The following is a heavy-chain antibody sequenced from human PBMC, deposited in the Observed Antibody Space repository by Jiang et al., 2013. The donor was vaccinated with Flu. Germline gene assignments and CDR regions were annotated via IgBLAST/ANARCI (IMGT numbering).Heavy chain of an antibody. D-gene: IGHD3-10*01. CDR3: TRAVLWFGELLL. CDR2: IRSKAYGGTT. V-gene: IGHV3-49*04. J-gene: IGHJ4*02. CDR1: GFTFGDYA. Sequence: CTASGFTFGDYAMSWVRQAPGKGLEWVGFIRSKAYGGTTEYAASVKGRFTISRDDSKSIAYLQMNSLKTEDTAVYYCTRAVLWFGELLLWGQGTLVTVSS.